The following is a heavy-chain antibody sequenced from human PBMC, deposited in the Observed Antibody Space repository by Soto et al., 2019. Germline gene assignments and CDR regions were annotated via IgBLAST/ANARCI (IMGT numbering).Heavy chain of an antibody. CDR2: IYWNDDK. CDR3: ARMRAFTNFGVATYYYLDV. Sequence: SGPTLVNPTQTLTLTCTFSGFSLSTSGVGVGWIRQPPGKALEWLALIYWNDDKRYSPSLKSRLTITKDTSKNQVVLTMTNMDPVDTATYYCARMRAFTNFGVATYYYLDVWGKGTTVTGSS. V-gene: IGHV2-5*01. D-gene: IGHD3-3*01. CDR1: GFSLSTSGVG. J-gene: IGHJ6*03.